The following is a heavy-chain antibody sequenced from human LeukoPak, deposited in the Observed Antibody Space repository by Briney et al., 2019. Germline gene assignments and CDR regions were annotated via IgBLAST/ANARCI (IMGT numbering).Heavy chain of an antibody. Sequence: GGSLRLSCVASGFRFSSYSLTWVRQAPGKGLEWVANIKEDGSEKYYGDSVKGRFTISRDNAKNSLYLQMNSLRAEDTAVYYCARDSSGYQWGQGTLVTVSS. J-gene: IGHJ4*02. CDR1: GFRFSSYS. V-gene: IGHV3-7*01. D-gene: IGHD3-22*01. CDR3: ARDSSGYQ. CDR2: IKEDGSEK.